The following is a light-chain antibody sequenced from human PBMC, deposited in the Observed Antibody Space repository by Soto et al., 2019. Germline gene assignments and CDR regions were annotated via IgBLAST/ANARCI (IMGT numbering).Light chain of an antibody. CDR2: AAS. V-gene: IGKV3-15*01. J-gene: IGKJ1*01. CDR1: QGVRGN. CDR3: QQYDSSPTT. Sequence: EVEMTQSPASLPASAGERATLSCRASQGVRGNLGWYQQKPGQAPRLLIYAASTRATGIPERFSGSGSGTDFTLTISRLEPEDIAAYYCQQYDSSPTTFGQGTKVDIK.